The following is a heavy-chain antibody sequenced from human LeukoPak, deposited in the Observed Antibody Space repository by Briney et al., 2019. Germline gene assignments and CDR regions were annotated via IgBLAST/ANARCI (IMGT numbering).Heavy chain of an antibody. V-gene: IGHV3-21*04. CDR1: GFTFSSYS. CDR2: ISSSSSYI. J-gene: IGHJ5*02. CDR3: AKGSAAGTVGNWFDP. Sequence: GGSLRLSCAASGFTFSSYSMNWVRQAPGKGLEWVSYISSSSSYIYYADSVKGRFTISRDNAKNSLYLQMNSLRAEDTALYYCAKGSAAGTVGNWFDPWGQGTLVTVSS. D-gene: IGHD6-13*01.